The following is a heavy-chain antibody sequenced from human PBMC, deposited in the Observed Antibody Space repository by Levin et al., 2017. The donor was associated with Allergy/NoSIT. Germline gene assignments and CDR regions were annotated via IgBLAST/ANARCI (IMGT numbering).Heavy chain of an antibody. D-gene: IGHD3-22*01. CDR2: ISSNGGST. CDR3: VKDLPDSSGYYGQRAEPGDYFDY. CDR1: GFTFSSYA. V-gene: IGHV3-64D*06. Sequence: GESLKISCSASGFTFSSYAMHWVRQAPGKGLEYVSAISSNGGSTYYADSVKGRFTISRDNSKNTLYLQMSSLRAEDTAVYYCVKDLPDSSGYYGQRAEPGDYFDYWGQGTLVTVSS. J-gene: IGHJ4*02.